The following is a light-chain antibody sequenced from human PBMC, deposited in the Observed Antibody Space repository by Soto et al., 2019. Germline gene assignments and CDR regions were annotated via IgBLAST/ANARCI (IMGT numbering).Light chain of an antibody. V-gene: IGKV3-20*01. Sequence: EIVLTQSPGTLSLSPGERATLSCRASQSVTSNYLAWYQQTPGQAPRLLFFGASIRATGIPDRFSGSGSGTDFTLTISRLEPEDFAVYYCEQYGSSPRTFGQGTKVDIK. CDR2: GAS. CDR3: EQYGSSPRT. CDR1: QSVTSNY. J-gene: IGKJ1*01.